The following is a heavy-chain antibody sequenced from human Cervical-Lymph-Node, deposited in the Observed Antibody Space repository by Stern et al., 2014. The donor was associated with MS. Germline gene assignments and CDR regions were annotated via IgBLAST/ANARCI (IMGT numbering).Heavy chain of an antibody. V-gene: IGHV1-18*04. CDR1: SYTFSSYG. Sequence: QVQLVQSGADVKKPGASVKVYCKASSYTFSSYGIAWVRQAPGQGLEWMGWISGYDGNTNYAPKLQGGVTLTTDPSTRTAYMEIRSLRFDDTAVYYCARAYFDSYGLDVWGQGTTVTVSS. CDR2: ISGYDGNT. D-gene: IGHD3-9*01. CDR3: ARAYFDSYGLDV. J-gene: IGHJ6*02.